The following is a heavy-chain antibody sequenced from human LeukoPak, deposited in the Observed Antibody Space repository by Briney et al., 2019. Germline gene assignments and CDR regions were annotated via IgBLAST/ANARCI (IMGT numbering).Heavy chain of an antibody. CDR2: ISGSGTST. D-gene: IGHD2-15*01. J-gene: IGHJ4*02. CDR3: AKVLVLVSANRYYFDY. CDR1: GLTFSDSA. Sequence: GGSLRLSCAASGLTFSDSAMSWVRQAPGKRLEWVSLISGSGTSTFYADSVKGRFTISRDNSKNTLYLQMNSLRAEDTAVYYCAKVLVLVSANRYYFDYWGQGTLVTVSS. V-gene: IGHV3-23*01.